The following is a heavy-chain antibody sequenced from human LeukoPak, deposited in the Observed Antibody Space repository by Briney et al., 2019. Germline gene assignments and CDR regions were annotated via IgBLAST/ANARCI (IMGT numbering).Heavy chain of an antibody. CDR3: TRAYYRQFVMVNAFDI. D-gene: IGHD2-8*01. J-gene: IGHJ3*02. V-gene: IGHV3-21*01. CDR1: GFTFSSYS. CDR2: ISSSSYI. Sequence: GGSLRLSCAASGFTFSSYSMNWVRQAPGKGLEWVSSISSSSYIYYADSVKGRFTISRDNAKNSLYLQMNSLRAEDTAVYYCTRAYYRQFVMVNAFDIWGQGTMVTVSS.